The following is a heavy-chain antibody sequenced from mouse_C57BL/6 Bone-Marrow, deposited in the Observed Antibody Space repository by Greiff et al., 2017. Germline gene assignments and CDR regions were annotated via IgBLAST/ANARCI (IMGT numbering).Heavy chain of an antibody. CDR3: ARGGPYYDSSFDY. CDR1: GYAFSSSW. V-gene: IGHV1-82*01. CDR2: IYPGDGDT. D-gene: IGHD1-1*01. J-gene: IGHJ2*01. Sequence: QVQLQQSGPELVKPGASVKISCKASGYAFSSSWMNWVKQRPGKGLEWIGRIYPGDGDTNYNGKFKGKATLTADKSSSTAYMQLSSLTSEDSAVYFCARGGPYYDSSFDYWGQGTTLTVSS.